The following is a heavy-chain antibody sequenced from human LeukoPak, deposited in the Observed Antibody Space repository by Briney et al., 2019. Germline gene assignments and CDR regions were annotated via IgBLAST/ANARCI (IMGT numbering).Heavy chain of an antibody. D-gene: IGHD1-26*01. CDR2: ISSSTSTI. V-gene: IGHV3-48*02. CDR3: ARDSIVRATFAY. Sequence: PGGSLAVSCTASGFTCSSYSRNWVRKPPGKVLEWVSYISSSTSTIYYADSVKVSFTISRENDKSSLYLQMNSLRKEDTAVYYCARDSIVRATFAYWGQGTLVTVSS. J-gene: IGHJ4*02. CDR1: GFTCSSYS.